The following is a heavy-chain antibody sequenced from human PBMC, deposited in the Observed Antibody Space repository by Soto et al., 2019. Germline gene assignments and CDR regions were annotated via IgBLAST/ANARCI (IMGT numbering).Heavy chain of an antibody. Sequence: PGGSLRLSCVGSGFSFSSYWVHWVRQPPGKGLEWVSRINAGGTVEYAAPVKDRFTISRDDSENTLYLQMNSLKSEDTAVYYCSHGYYQYFESWGQGTLVTVSS. CDR2: INAGGTV. CDR1: GFSFSSYW. CDR3: SHGYYQYFES. D-gene: IGHD5-18*01. J-gene: IGHJ4*02. V-gene: IGHV3-15*07.